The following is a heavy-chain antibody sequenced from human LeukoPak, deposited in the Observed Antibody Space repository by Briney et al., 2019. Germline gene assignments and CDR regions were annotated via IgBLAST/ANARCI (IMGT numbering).Heavy chain of an antibody. Sequence: ASVKVSCKASGYTFTSYAMNWVRQAPGQGLEWMGWINPNSGGTNYAQKFQGRVTMTRDTSISTAYMELSRLRSDDTAVYYCARVELELLGAFDIWGQGTMVTVSS. CDR3: ARVELELLGAFDI. J-gene: IGHJ3*02. D-gene: IGHD1-7*01. CDR2: INPNSGGT. CDR1: GYTFTSYA. V-gene: IGHV1-2*02.